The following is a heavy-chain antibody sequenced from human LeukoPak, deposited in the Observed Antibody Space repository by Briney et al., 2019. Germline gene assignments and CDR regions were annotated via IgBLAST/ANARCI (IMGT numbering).Heavy chain of an antibody. V-gene: IGHV4-34*01. CDR2: INHSGST. D-gene: IGHD5-12*01. CDR1: GGSFSGYY. Sequence: SETLSLTCAVYGGSFSGYYWSWIRQPPGKGLEWIGEINHSGSTNYNPSLKSRVTISVDTSKNQFSLKLSSVTAADTAVYYCARIPTESGYSGYDLREYYFDYWGQGTLVTVSS. J-gene: IGHJ4*02. CDR3: ARIPTESGYSGYDLREYYFDY.